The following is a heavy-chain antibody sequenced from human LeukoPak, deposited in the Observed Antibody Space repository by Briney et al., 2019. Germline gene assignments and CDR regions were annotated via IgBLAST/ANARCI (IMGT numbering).Heavy chain of an antibody. CDR2: TSHSGSA. CDR3: AREAPDGIDY. CDR1: GDSFSGYY. D-gene: IGHD1-14*01. Sequence: SETLSLTCAVYGDSFSGYYWSWIRQPPGKGLEWIGETSHSGSANYNPSLESRVTISVDTSKQQFSLKLSSVTAADTAVYYCAREAPDGIDYWGQGTLVTVSS. V-gene: IGHV4-34*01. J-gene: IGHJ4*02.